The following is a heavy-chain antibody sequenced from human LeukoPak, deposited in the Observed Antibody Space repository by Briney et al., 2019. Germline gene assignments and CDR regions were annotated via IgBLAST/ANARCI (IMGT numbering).Heavy chain of an antibody. Sequence: GGSLRLSCAASGFTFSSYGMSWVRQAPGKGLEWVSAISGSGGSTYYADFVKGRFTISRDNPKNTLYLQMNSLRAEDTAVYYCAKGLRITMVRGAHDYWGQGTLVTVSS. CDR2: ISGSGGST. D-gene: IGHD3-10*01. V-gene: IGHV3-23*01. J-gene: IGHJ4*02. CDR3: AKGLRITMVRGAHDY. CDR1: GFTFSSYG.